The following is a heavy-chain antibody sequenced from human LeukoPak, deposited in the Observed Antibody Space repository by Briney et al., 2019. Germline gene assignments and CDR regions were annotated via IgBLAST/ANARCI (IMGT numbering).Heavy chain of an antibody. D-gene: IGHD6-13*01. CDR3: ARAPRDGSSWYYYYYMDV. CDR1: GGSISSGDYY. J-gene: IGHJ6*03. CDR2: IYYSGST. V-gene: IGHV4-30-4*08. Sequence: SQTLSLTCTVSGGSISSGDYYWSWIRQPPGKGPEWIGYIYYSGSTYYNPSLKSRVTISVDTSKNQFSLKLSSVTAADTAVYYCARAPRDGSSWYYYYYMDVWGKGTTVTVSS.